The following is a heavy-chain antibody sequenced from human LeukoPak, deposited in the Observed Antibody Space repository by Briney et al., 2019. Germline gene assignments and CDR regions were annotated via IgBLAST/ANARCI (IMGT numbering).Heavy chain of an antibody. Sequence: KPSGTLSLTCAVSGGPISSSNWWSWVRQPPGKGLEWIWEIYHSGSTNYNPSLKTRVTISVDKSKNQFSLKLSSVTAADTAVYYCARDKVHIAVAGTYYYGMDVWGKGTTVTVSS. CDR3: ARDKVHIAVAGTYYYGMDV. D-gene: IGHD6-19*01. J-gene: IGHJ6*04. CDR1: GGPISSSNW. V-gene: IGHV4-4*02. CDR2: IYHSGST.